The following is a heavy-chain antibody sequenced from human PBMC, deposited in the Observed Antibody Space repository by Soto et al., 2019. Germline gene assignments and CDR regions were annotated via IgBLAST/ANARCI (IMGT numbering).Heavy chain of an antibody. CDR1: RFTFSSYW. CDR2: IKQDGSEK. Sequence: GGSLSLSCAASRFTFSSYWMSWVRQAPGKGPEWVANIKQDGSEKYYVDSVKGRFTISRDNAKNSLYLQMNSLRAEDTAVYYCARILEHDWFDPWGQGTLVTVSS. J-gene: IGHJ5*02. CDR3: ARILEHDWFDP. V-gene: IGHV3-7*01.